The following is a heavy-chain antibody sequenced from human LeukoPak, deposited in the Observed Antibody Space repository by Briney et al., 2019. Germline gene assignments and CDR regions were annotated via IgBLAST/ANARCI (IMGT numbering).Heavy chain of an antibody. D-gene: IGHD5-24*01. J-gene: IGHJ4*02. CDR3: ARGTEADGTF. CDR1: GDSMTSNNW. Sequence: PSETLSLTCAVSGDSMTSNNWWSWVRQPPGKGLEWIGDIYHTGRTNCNPSLKSRVTISVDKSKKQFSLKLDSVTAADTAVYYCARGTEADGTFWGQGTLVTVSS. V-gene: IGHV4-4*02. CDR2: IYHTGRT.